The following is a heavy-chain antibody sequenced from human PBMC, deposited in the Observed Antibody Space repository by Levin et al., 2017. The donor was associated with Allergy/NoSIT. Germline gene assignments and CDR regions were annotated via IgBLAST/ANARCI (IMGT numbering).Heavy chain of an antibody. CDR3: ARGSGTFPPAFDI. V-gene: IGHV3-72*01. D-gene: IGHD1-26*01. CDR2: AKNKANSHTT. Sequence: RPGGSLRLSCVASGFTFSDHYMNWVRQAPGKGLEWVGRAKNKANSHTTEYAASVKGRFTVSRDDSENSLYLEMNSLKTDDTAVYYCARGSGTFPPAFDIWGQGTMVTVSS. J-gene: IGHJ3*02. CDR1: GFTFSDHY.